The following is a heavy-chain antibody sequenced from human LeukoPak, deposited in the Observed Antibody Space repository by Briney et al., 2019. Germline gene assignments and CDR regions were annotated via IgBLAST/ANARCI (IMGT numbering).Heavy chain of an antibody. CDR3: AGRRVLDASFDY. Sequence: GGSLRLSCAASGFTFSNYGMHWVRQAPGKGLEWVAFTRFDGSIKYYADSVKGRFTISRDNSKNTLFLQMNRLRAEDTAVYYCAGRRVLDASFDYWGQGTLVTVSS. CDR2: TRFDGSIK. J-gene: IGHJ4*02. D-gene: IGHD3-16*01. V-gene: IGHV3-30*02. CDR1: GFTFSNYG.